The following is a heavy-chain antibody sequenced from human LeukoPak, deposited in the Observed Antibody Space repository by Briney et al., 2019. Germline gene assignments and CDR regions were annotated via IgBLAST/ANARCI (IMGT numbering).Heavy chain of an antibody. CDR1: GFTFSSYS. J-gene: IGHJ6*02. CDR2: ISSSSSYI. CDR3: ARGRTPDYYGMDV. V-gene: IGHV3-21*01. D-gene: IGHD1-14*01. Sequence: GGSLRLSCAASGFTFSSYSMNWVRQAPGKGLEWVSSISSSSSYIYYADSVKGRFTISRDNAKNSLYLQMNSLRAEDTAVYYCARGRTPDYYGMDVWGQGTTVTVSS.